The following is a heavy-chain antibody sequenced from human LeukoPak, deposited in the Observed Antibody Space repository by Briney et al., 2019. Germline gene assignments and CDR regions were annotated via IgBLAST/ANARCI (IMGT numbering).Heavy chain of an antibody. V-gene: IGHV1-2*02. CDR1: GYTFTGYY. CDR2: INPNSGGT. J-gene: IGHJ4*02. Sequence: ASVKVSCKASGYTFTGYYMHWVRQAPGQGNEGMGWINPNSGGTNYAQKFQGRGTMTRDTSISTAYMELSRLRSDDTAVYYCARPYCSSTSCSDSLPFDYWGQGTLVTVSS. D-gene: IGHD2-2*01. CDR3: ARPYCSSTSCSDSLPFDY.